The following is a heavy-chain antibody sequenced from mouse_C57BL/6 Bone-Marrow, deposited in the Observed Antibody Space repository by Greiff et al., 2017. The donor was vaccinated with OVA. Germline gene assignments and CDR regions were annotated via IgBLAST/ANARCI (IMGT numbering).Heavy chain of an antibody. D-gene: IGHD2-4*01. CDR1: GYTFTSYG. Sequence: VQLQQSGAELARPGASVKLSCKASGYTFTSYGISWVKQRTGQGLEWIGEIYPRSGNTYYNEKFKGKATLTADKSSSTAYMELRSLTSEDSAVYFCAIYYDYVAWFAYWGQGTLVTVSA. J-gene: IGHJ3*01. V-gene: IGHV1-81*01. CDR3: AIYYDYVAWFAY. CDR2: IYPRSGNT.